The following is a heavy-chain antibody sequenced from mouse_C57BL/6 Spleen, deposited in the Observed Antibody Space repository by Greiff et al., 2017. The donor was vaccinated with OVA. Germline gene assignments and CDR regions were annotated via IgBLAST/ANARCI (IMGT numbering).Heavy chain of an antibody. Sequence: EVQRVESGTVLARPGASVKMSCKTSGYTFTSYWMHWVKQRPGQGLEWIGAIYPGNSDTSYNQKFKGKAKLTAVTSASTAYMELIRLTNEDSAVYYCKRRGDYDAFAYWGQGTLVTVSA. CDR1: GYTFTSYW. V-gene: IGHV1-5*01. CDR2: IYPGNSDT. J-gene: IGHJ3*01. D-gene: IGHD2-4*01. CDR3: KRRGDYDAFAY.